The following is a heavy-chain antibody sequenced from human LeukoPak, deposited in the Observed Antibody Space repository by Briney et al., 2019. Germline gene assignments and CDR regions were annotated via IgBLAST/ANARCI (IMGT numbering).Heavy chain of an antibody. V-gene: IGHV3-30*04. J-gene: IGHJ4*02. CDR2: ILYDGSHT. CDR1: GFTFSNYA. D-gene: IGHD2-21*01. CDR3: ARDLSELFLFDY. Sequence: GGSLRLSCAASGFTFSNYAMHWVRQAPGKGLEWVALILYDGSHTYYADSVKGRFSISRDNFQNTLYLQMNSLRAQDTAVYYCARDLSELFLFDYWGQGTLVTVSS.